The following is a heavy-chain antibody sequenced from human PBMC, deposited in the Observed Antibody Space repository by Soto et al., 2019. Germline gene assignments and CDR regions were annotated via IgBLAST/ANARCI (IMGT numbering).Heavy chain of an antibody. CDR1: GGSISSSSYY. V-gene: IGHV4-39*01. CDR3: ARLYNWNYAIDY. Sequence: SETLSLTCTVSGGSISSSSYYWGWIRQPPGKGLEWIGSIYYSGSTYYNPSLKSRVTISVDTSKNQFSPKLSSVTAADTAVYYCARLYNWNYAIDYWGQGTLVTVSS. J-gene: IGHJ4*02. CDR2: IYYSGST. D-gene: IGHD1-7*01.